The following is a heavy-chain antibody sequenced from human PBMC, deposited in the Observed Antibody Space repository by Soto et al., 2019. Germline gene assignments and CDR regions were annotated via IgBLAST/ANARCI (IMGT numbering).Heavy chain of an antibody. CDR1: GFTSSHYA. D-gene: IGHD1-1*01. CDR3: ARVEDYYYMDV. J-gene: IGHJ6*03. CDR2: ISGRDGNI. Sequence: GGSLRLSCAASGFTSSHYAMNWVRQAPGKGLEWLSYISGRDGNIYYADSVRGRFTISRDNAKNSVYLQMNSLRAEDTAVYYCARVEDYYYMDVWGKGTTVTVSS. V-gene: IGHV3-11*01.